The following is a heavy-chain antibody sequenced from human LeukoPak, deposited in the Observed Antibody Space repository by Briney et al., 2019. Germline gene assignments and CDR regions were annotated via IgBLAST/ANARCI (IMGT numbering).Heavy chain of an antibody. CDR1: GLTVSTNY. CDR3: ARKAVACDY. CDR2: IDSGGSA. D-gene: IGHD6-19*01. J-gene: IGHJ4*02. Sequence: TGGSLRLSCAASGLTVSTNYMSWVRQAPGKGLEWVSGIDSGGSALYADSVEGRFTISRDNSKNTLYLQMNSLRAEDTAVYYCARKAVACDYWGQGTPVTVSS. V-gene: IGHV3-66*01.